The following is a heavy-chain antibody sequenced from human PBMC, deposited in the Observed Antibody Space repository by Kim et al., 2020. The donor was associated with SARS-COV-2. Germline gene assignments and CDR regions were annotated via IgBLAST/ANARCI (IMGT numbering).Heavy chain of an antibody. Sequence: SETLSLTCTVSGGSISSSSYYWGWIRQPPGKGLEWIGSIYYSGSTYYNPSLKSRVTISVDTSKNQFSLKLSSVTAADTAVYYCARRSIAGADEYVKDWG. D-gene: IGHD6-19*01. CDR3: ARRSIAGADEYVKD. J-gene: IGHJ1*01. CDR2: IYYSGST. V-gene: IGHV4-39*01. CDR1: GGSISSSSYY.